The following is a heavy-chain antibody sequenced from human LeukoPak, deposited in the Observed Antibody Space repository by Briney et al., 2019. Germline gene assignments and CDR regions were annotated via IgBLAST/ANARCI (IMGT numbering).Heavy chain of an antibody. Sequence: GASVKVSCTASGYTFTSYGISWVRQATGQGLEWMGWMNPNSGNTGYAQKFQGRVTMTRNTSISTAYMELSSLRSEDTAVYYCARVPRPSPFDYWGQGTLVTVSS. CDR2: MNPNSGNT. V-gene: IGHV1-8*02. CDR1: GYTFTSYG. J-gene: IGHJ4*02. CDR3: ARVPRPSPFDY.